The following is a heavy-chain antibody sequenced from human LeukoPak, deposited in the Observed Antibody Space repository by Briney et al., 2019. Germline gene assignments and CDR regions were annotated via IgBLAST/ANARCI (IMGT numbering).Heavy chain of an antibody. CDR3: ARAAVAGLFDY. D-gene: IGHD6-19*01. J-gene: IGHJ4*02. CDR2: IYYSGST. V-gene: IGHV4-61*08. CDR1: GGSISSGGYY. Sequence: PSQTLSLTCTVSGGSISSGGYYWSWIRQPPGKGLEWIGYIYYSGSTNYNPSLKSRVTISVDTSKNQFSLKLSSVTAADTAVYYCARAAVAGLFDYWGQGTLVTVSS.